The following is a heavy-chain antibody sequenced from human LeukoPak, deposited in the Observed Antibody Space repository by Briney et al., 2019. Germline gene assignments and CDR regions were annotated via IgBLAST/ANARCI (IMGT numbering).Heavy chain of an antibody. J-gene: IGHJ4*02. V-gene: IGHV1-8*01. D-gene: IGHD3-16*02. CDR2: MNPNSGNT. CDR1: GYTFTSYD. CDR3: ATAPITFGGVISRGLFDY. Sequence: ASVTVSCTASGYTFTSYDINWVRQATGQGLEWMGWMNPNSGNTGYAQKFQGRVTMTRNTSISTAYMELSSLRSEDTAVYYCATAPITFGGVISRGLFDYWGQGTLVTVSS.